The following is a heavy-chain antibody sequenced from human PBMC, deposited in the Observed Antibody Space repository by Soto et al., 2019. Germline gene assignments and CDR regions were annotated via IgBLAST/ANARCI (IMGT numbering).Heavy chain of an antibody. CDR2: IDARSNYI. V-gene: IGHV3-21*06. J-gene: IGHJ4*02. D-gene: IGHD1-26*01. CDR1: GFRFNSYS. CDR3: VRENEMAGATSAFEY. Sequence: GALRLSCEASGFRFNSYSMNWVRQAPQKGLEWVSLIDARSNYIYYADSVKGRFTISRDNARNSLYLQMDSLRVEDTAVYYCVRENEMAGATSAFEYWGQGTPVTVSS.